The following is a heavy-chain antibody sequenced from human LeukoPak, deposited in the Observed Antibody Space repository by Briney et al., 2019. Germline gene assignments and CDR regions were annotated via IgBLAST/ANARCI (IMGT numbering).Heavy chain of an antibody. J-gene: IGHJ4*02. V-gene: IGHV3-21*01. CDR1: GFTFSSYI. CDR3: ARGSVGGGNYFDY. D-gene: IGHD3-16*01. Sequence: GGSLRLSCAASGFTFSSYIMNWVRQAPGKGLEWVSSISSDNSYIYYADLVKGRFTISRDNAKNSLYLQMNSLRAEDTAVYYCARGSVGGGNYFDYWGQGTLVTVSS. CDR2: ISSDNSYI.